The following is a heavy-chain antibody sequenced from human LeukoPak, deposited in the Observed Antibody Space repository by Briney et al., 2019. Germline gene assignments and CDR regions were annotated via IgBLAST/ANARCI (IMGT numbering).Heavy chain of an antibody. V-gene: IGHV3-33*06. CDR1: GFTFSSYG. Sequence: GGSLRLSCAASGFTFSSYGMHWVRQAPSKGLEWVAVIWYDGSNKYYADSVKGRFTISRDNSKNTLYLQMNSLRAEDTAVYYCAKDEGGSYYLDYWGQGTLVTVSS. CDR2: IWYDGSNK. J-gene: IGHJ4*02. CDR3: AKDEGGSYYLDY. D-gene: IGHD1-26*01.